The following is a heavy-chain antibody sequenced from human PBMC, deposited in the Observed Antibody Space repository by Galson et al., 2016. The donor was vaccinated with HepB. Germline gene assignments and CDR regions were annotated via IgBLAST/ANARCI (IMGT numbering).Heavy chain of an antibody. Sequence: ETLSLTCSVSGGSITSSSYYWGWIRQPPGKGLEWIGSVFYGGLTSYNPSLKSRIIISVDTSKRQFSLRLSSVTAADTAVYHCARHEASYYGSGRINWFDPWGQGILVTVSS. D-gene: IGHD3-10*01. J-gene: IGHJ5*02. V-gene: IGHV4-39*01. CDR2: VFYGGLT. CDR3: ARHEASYYGSGRINWFDP. CDR1: GGSITSSSYY.